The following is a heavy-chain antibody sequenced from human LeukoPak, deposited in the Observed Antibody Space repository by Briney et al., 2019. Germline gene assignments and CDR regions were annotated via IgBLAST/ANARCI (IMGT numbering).Heavy chain of an antibody. Sequence: SVKVSCKASGFTCTSSAVQWVRQARGQRLEWIGWIVVGSGNTNYAQKFQERVTITRDMSTSTAYMELSSLRSEDTAVYYCAAPTLYYYDSSDLTFDYWGQGTLVTVSS. CDR2: IVVGSGNT. J-gene: IGHJ4*02. CDR3: AAPTLYYYDSSDLTFDY. V-gene: IGHV1-58*01. CDR1: GFTCTSSA. D-gene: IGHD3-22*01.